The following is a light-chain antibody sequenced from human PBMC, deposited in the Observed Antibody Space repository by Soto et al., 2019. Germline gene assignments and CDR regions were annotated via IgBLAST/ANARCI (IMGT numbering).Light chain of an antibody. Sequence: EIVLTQSPGTLSFSPGERATLTCRASQSVSSSYLAWFQQKPGQAPRLLIYGASSRATGIPDRFSGSGSGTDFTLTISRLEPEDFAVYYCQPYGNAPFTFAPGTKVDIK. CDR3: QPYGNAPFT. CDR2: GAS. V-gene: IGKV3-20*01. J-gene: IGKJ3*01. CDR1: QSVSSSY.